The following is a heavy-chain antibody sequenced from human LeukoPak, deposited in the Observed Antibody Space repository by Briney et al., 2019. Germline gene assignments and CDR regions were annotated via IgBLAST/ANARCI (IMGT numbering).Heavy chain of an antibody. CDR1: GFTFSTYW. Sequence: GGSLRLSCAASGFTFSTYWMSWVRQAPGKGLEWVANIKIDGSEKYYVDSVKGRFTISRDNAKNSLYLQMNSLRVEDTAVYYCARGVDVVATIWDYWGQGTLVTVSS. D-gene: IGHD5-12*01. V-gene: IGHV3-7*03. J-gene: IGHJ4*02. CDR3: ARGVDVVATIWDY. CDR2: IKIDGSEK.